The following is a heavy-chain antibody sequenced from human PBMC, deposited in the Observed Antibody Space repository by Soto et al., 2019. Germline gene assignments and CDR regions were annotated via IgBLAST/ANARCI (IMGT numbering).Heavy chain of an antibody. Sequence: ASVKVSCKSSGYTFTSYGIHWVRQAPGQRLEWMGWINAANGDTKYSPKFQGRVTITRDTSASTAYMELSSLRSEDTAVYYCVRRHVSATGIDWFDPWGQGTLVTVSS. D-gene: IGHD6-13*01. CDR1: GYTFTSYG. J-gene: IGHJ5*02. V-gene: IGHV1-3*01. CDR3: VRRHVSATGIDWFDP. CDR2: INAANGDT.